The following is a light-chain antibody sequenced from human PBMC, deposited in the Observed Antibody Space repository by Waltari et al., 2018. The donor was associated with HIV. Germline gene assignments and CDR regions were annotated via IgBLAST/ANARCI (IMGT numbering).Light chain of an antibody. V-gene: IGLV2-11*01. J-gene: IGLJ3*02. CDR1: RSDVGGYNY. CDR3: CSYAGSYIRV. Sequence: QSALTQPRSVSGSPGQSVTISCTETRSDVGGYNYVSWYQQHPGKAPKVMIYDVSKRPSRVPARFSGSKSGNTASLTISELQAEYEADYYCCSYAGSYIRVCGGGTKLTVL. CDR2: DVS.